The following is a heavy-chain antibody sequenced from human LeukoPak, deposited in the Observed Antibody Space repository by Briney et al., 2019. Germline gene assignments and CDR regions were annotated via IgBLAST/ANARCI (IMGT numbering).Heavy chain of an antibody. V-gene: IGHV3-23*01. D-gene: IGHD5-24*01. CDR1: GFTFSSYA. Sequence: GGSLRLSCAASGFTFSSYAMSWVRQAPGKGLEWDSAISGSGGSTYYADSVKGRFTISRDNSKNTLYLQMNSLRAEDTAVYYCAKGGGWLQFHYFDSWGQGTLVTVSS. CDR3: AKGGGWLQFHYFDS. J-gene: IGHJ4*02. CDR2: ISGSGGST.